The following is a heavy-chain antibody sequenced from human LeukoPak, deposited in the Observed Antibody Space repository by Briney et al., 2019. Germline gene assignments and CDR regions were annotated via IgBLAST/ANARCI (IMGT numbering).Heavy chain of an antibody. J-gene: IGHJ6*03. Sequence: SETLSLTCTVSGYSISSGYYWGWLRQPPGKGMERIGSIYHSGSTYYNLSLKSRVTISVDTSKNHFSLKLSSVTAADTAVYYCVRALMGFYYYYMDVWGKGTTVTVSS. D-gene: IGHD3-16*01. CDR2: IYHSGST. CDR3: VRALMGFYYYYMDV. CDR1: GYSISSGYY. V-gene: IGHV4-38-2*02.